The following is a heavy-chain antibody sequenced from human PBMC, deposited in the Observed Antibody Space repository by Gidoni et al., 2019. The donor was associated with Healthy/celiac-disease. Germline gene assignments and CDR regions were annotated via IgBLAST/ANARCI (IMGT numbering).Heavy chain of an antibody. J-gene: IGHJ5*02. CDR1: GGSISSSSYY. D-gene: IGHD3-3*01. CDR2: IYYSGST. CDR3: ARRGSVYYDFWSGSFDWGWFDP. Sequence: QLQLQESGPGLVKPSETLSLTCTVSGGSISSSSYYWGWIRQPPGKGLAWIGSIYYSGSTYYNPSLKSRVTISVDTSKNQFSLKLSSVTAADTAVYYCARRGSVYYDFWSGSFDWGWFDPWGQGTLVTVSS. V-gene: IGHV4-39*01.